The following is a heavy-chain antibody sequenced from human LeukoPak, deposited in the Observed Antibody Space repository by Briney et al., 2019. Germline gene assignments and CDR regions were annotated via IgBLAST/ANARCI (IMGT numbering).Heavy chain of an antibody. CDR3: ARDYNFWSGVQYNWFDP. D-gene: IGHD3-3*01. CDR1: GGTFSSYA. J-gene: IGHJ5*02. Sequence: SVKVSCKASGGTFSSYAISWVRQAPGQGLEWMGRIIPILGIANYAQKFQGRVTITADKTTSTAYMELSSLRSEDTAVYYCARDYNFWSGVQYNWFDPWGQGTLVTVSS. CDR2: IIPILGIA. V-gene: IGHV1-69*04.